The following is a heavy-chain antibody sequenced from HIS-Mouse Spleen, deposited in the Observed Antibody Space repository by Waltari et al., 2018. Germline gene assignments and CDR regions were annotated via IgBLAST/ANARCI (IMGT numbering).Heavy chain of an antibody. V-gene: IGHV3-23*01. Sequence: EVQLLESGGGLVQPGGSLRLSCSASGFTCSSYARSWVRQAPGKGLEWVSAISGSGGSTYYADSVKGRFTISRDNSKNTLYLQMNSLRAEDTAVYYCANSVTFDYWGQGTLVTVSS. CDR3: ANSVTFDY. D-gene: IGHD4-4*01. CDR2: ISGSGGST. J-gene: IGHJ4*02. CDR1: GFTCSSYA.